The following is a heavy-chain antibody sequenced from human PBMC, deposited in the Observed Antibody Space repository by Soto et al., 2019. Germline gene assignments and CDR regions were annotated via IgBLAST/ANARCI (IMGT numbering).Heavy chain of an antibody. Sequence: GGSLRLSCAASGFTFSSYAMSWVRQAPGKGLEWVSAISGSGGSTYYADSVKGRFTISRDNSKNTIYFQMNSLRAEDTVVYYCVASSSSYYFEYWGHGTLVTVSS. CDR3: VASSSSYYFEY. J-gene: IGHJ4*01. V-gene: IGHV3-23*01. CDR1: GFTFSSYA. CDR2: ISGSGGST.